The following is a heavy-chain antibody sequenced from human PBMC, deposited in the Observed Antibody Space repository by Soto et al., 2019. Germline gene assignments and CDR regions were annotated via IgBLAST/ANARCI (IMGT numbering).Heavy chain of an antibody. Sequence: GGSLRLSCAASGFTFRSFEMDWVRQTPGKGLEWVSYISGSGSTLSYADSVKGRFTISRDNAQNSLHLQMNSLRAEDTAVYYCARLAGHALDYWGQGTLVTVSS. CDR3: ARLAGHALDY. V-gene: IGHV3-48*03. CDR1: GFTFRSFE. CDR2: ISGSGSTL. J-gene: IGHJ4*02.